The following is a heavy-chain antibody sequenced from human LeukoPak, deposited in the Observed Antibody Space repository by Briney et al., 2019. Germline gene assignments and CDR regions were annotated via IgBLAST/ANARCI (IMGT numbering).Heavy chain of an antibody. CDR3: AKASPHWDY. CDR1: GFIFSTYS. J-gene: IGHJ4*02. CDR2: ISSSSSSTT. Sequence: GGSLRLSCAASGFIFSTYSMNWVRQAPGKGLEWVSYISSSSSSTTYYADSVKGRFYISRDNAKNSLYLQMNSLRDEDTAVYYCAKASPHWDYWGQGTLVTVSS. V-gene: IGHV3-48*02.